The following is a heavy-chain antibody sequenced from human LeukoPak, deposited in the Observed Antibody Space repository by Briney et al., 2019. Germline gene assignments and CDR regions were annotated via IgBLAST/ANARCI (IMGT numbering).Heavy chain of an antibody. D-gene: IGHD1-1*01. V-gene: IGHV3-11*01. J-gene: IGHJ1*01. CDR2: ISNSDTTT. CDR3: AKRTNWRPAC. CDR1: GFTFSDYY. Sequence: PGGSLRLSCAASGFTFSDYYMSWLRQAPGKGLEWVSSISNSDTTTYYADSVKGRFTISRDNAKNSLYLQMNSLRADDTAVYYCAKRTNWRPACWGQGRLVTVSS.